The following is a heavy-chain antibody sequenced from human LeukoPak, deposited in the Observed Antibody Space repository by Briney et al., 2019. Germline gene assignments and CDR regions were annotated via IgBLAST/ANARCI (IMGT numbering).Heavy chain of an antibody. J-gene: IGHJ5*02. V-gene: IGHV4-4*09. D-gene: IGHD3-10*01. CDR3: ARKTYYYGSGSYYASYYWFDP. CDR1: GGSISSYY. Sequence: SETLSLTCTVSGGSISSYYWSWIRQPPGKGLEWIGYIYTSGSTNYNPSLKSRVTISVDTSKNQFSLKLSSVTAADTAVYYCARKTYYYGSGSYYASYYWFDPWGQGTLVTVSS. CDR2: IYTSGST.